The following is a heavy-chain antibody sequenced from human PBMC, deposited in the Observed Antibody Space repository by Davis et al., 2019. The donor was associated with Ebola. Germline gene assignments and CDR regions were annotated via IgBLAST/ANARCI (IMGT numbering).Heavy chain of an antibody. D-gene: IGHD2-15*01. CDR3: ARRVVAALPGAFDI. CDR1: GGTFSSYA. V-gene: IGHV1-69*13. CDR2: IIPIFGTA. J-gene: IGHJ3*02. Sequence: SVKVSCKASGGTFSSYAISWVRQAPGQGLEWMGGIIPIFGTANYAQKFQGRVTITADESTSTAYMELSSLRSEDTAVYYCARRVVAALPGAFDIWGQGTMVTVSS.